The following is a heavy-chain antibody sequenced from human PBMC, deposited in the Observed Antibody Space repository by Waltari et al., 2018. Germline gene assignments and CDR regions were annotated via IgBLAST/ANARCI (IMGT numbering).Heavy chain of an antibody. Sequence: QVQLVQSGAEVKKPGASVKVSCKDYGYTFTSYAMHWVRQAPGQRLEWMGWINAGNGNTKYSQKFQGRVTITRDTSASTAYMELSSLRSEDTAVYYCARDPAAGLFDYWGQGTLVTVSS. CDR3: ARDPAAGLFDY. V-gene: IGHV1-3*01. D-gene: IGHD6-13*01. J-gene: IGHJ4*02. CDR2: INAGNGNT. CDR1: GYTFTSYA.